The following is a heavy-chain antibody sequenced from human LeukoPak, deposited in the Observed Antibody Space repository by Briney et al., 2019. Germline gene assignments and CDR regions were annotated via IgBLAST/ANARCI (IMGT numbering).Heavy chain of an antibody. Sequence: SETLSLTCTVSGGSIGSGGYYWSWIRQHPGKGLEWIGYIYYSGSTYYNPSLKSRVTISIDTSKNQFSLKLSSVTAADTAVYYCAREGLDGSGSYYSYYFDYWGQGTLVTVSS. J-gene: IGHJ4*02. CDR1: GGSIGSGGYY. CDR3: AREGLDGSGSYYSYYFDY. CDR2: IYYSGST. V-gene: IGHV4-31*03. D-gene: IGHD3-10*01.